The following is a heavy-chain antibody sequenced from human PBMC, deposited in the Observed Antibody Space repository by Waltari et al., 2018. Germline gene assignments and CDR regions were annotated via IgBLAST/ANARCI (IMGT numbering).Heavy chain of an antibody. Sequence: QVQLVQSGAEVKKPGASVKVSCKASGYTFTGYYMHWVRQAPGQGLEWMGWINPNSGGTNYAQKFQGRVTMTRDTSISTAYMELSRLRSDDTAVYYCARGASGGNTLTNYLDYWGQGTLVTVSS. V-gene: IGHV1-2*02. CDR3: ARGASGGNTLTNYLDY. CDR2: INPNSGGT. D-gene: IGHD2-15*01. CDR1: GYTFTGYY. J-gene: IGHJ4*02.